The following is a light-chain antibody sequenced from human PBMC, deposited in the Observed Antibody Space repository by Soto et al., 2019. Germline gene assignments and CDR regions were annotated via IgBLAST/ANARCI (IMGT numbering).Light chain of an antibody. CDR3: QQYGGSPRT. J-gene: IGKJ1*01. Sequence: EIVLTQSPGTLSLSPGEGATLSCRASQSVGGTFLAWYQQKGGQAPRLLIHGASNRATGIPDRFSGSGSGTDFTLAISRLEPEDFAVYYCQQYGGSPRTFGQVTKVEVK. V-gene: IGKV3-20*01. CDR1: QSVGGTF. CDR2: GAS.